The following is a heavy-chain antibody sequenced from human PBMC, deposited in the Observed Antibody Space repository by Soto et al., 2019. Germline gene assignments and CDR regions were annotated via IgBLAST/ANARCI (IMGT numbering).Heavy chain of an antibody. Sequence: QVQLVQSGAEVKKPGASVEVSCKASGYTFTSYGISWVRQAPGQGLEWMGWIRTSNANTNYAKNLQGRVTMTTDTSTSTAYMELRSLRSDDTAVYYCARGAFGEVSFDYWGQGTQVTVSS. CDR3: ARGAFGEVSFDY. CDR2: IRTSNANT. V-gene: IGHV1-18*01. J-gene: IGHJ4*02. D-gene: IGHD3-10*01. CDR1: GYTFTSYG.